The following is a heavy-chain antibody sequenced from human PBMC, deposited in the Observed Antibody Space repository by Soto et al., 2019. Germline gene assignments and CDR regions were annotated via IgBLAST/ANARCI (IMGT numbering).Heavy chain of an antibody. CDR1: GFSLTSAGAG. Sequence: QITLKESGPTLVKPTQTLTLTCTFSGFSLTSAGAGVGWIRQPPGKGLEWLALIYWNDDKRYSPSLKSRLTITKDTSKNQVVLLMTNMDPVDTATYYCAHRGYGDYPWDNWFDPWGQGTLVTVPS. CDR3: AHRGYGDYPWDNWFDP. J-gene: IGHJ5*02. D-gene: IGHD4-17*01. CDR2: IYWNDDK. V-gene: IGHV2-5*01.